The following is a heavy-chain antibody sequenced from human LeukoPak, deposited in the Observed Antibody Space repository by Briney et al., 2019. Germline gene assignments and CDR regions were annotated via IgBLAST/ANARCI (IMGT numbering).Heavy chain of an antibody. J-gene: IGHJ4*02. CDR2: IIPIFGTA. D-gene: IGHD1-26*01. CDR1: GNSISNYA. CDR3: ARDRWRGSYPSHFDY. V-gene: IGHV1-69*13. Sequence: ASVKVSCKASGNSISNYAVSWVRQAPGQGFEWMGGIIPIFGTANYAQKFQGRVTITADESTSTAYMELSSLRSEDTAVYYCARDRWRGSYPSHFDYWGQGTLVTVSS.